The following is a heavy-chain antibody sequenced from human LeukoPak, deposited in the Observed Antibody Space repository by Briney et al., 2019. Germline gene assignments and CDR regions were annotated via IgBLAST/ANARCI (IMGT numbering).Heavy chain of an antibody. Sequence: SETLSLTCTVSGGSISSGGYYWSWIRQPPGKGLGWIGYISHSGTTYYNPSLRRGVTISVDRSKNQFSLRLSSVTAADTAVYYCASHMTLVVRGVVGIDGFDIWGRGTMVTVSS. D-gene: IGHD3-10*01. CDR2: ISHSGTT. CDR3: ASHMTLVVRGVVGIDGFDI. CDR1: GGSISSGGYY. J-gene: IGHJ3*02. V-gene: IGHV4-30-2*01.